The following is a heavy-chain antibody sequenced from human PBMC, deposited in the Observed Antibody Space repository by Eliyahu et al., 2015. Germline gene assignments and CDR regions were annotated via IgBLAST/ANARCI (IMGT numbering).Heavy chain of an antibody. Sequence: EVKKPGSSVKVSCKASGGTFSSYAISWVRQAPGQGLEWMGRIIPILGIANYAQKFQGRVTITADKSTSTAYMELSSLRSEDTAVYYCAGDSGSYYLYYYYYMDVWGKGTTVTVSS. V-gene: IGHV1-69*04. D-gene: IGHD1-26*01. CDR3: AGDSGSYYLYYYYYMDV. CDR2: IIPILGIA. CDR1: GGTFSSYA. J-gene: IGHJ6*03.